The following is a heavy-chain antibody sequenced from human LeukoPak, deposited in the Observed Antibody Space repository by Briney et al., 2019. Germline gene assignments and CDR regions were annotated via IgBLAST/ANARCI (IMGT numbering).Heavy chain of an antibody. V-gene: IGHV3-30*02. D-gene: IGHD1-26*01. CDR2: IRYDESRK. J-gene: IGHJ4*02. CDR3: AKGYSGSYWAVGS. Sequence: GGSLRLSCAASGFTFDQYGMQWVRQAPGKGLEWVAFIRYDESRKYYADTVKGRFTISRDNSKNTVDLQMNSLRAEDSALYYCAKGYSGSYWAVGSWGQGTLVTVSS. CDR1: GFTFDQYG.